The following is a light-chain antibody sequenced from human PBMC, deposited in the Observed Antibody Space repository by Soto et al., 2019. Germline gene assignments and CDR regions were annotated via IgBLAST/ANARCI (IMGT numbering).Light chain of an antibody. CDR1: QYISKF. Sequence: IVLTQAPGTLSLSPGERATLSYRASQYISKFVAWYQQRPGQAPRLLIYDASTRATGIPDRFSGSGSGTEFTLTISSLQSEDVAVCYCHQCNESRTFGQGTKVDIK. CDR3: HQCNESRT. J-gene: IGKJ1*01. CDR2: DAS. V-gene: IGKV3-15*01.